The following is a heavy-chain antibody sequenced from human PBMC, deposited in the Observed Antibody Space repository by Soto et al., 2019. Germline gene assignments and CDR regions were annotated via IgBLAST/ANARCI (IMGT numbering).Heavy chain of an antibody. Sequence: GESLKISCKGSGYSFTSYWIGWVRQMPGKGLECMGIIYPGDSDTRYSPSFQGQVAISADKSISTAYLQWSSLKASDTAMYYCARPTNRGKYYYGMDVWGQGTTVIVSS. D-gene: IGHD2-8*01. CDR1: GYSFTSYW. CDR2: IYPGDSDT. V-gene: IGHV5-51*01. CDR3: ARPTNRGKYYYGMDV. J-gene: IGHJ6*02.